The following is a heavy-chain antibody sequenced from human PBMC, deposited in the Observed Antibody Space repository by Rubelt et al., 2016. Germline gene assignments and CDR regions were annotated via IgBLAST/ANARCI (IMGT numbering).Heavy chain of an antibody. CDR2: INHSGSS. V-gene: IGHV4-34*01. CDR3: AISSVTMIVNQ. J-gene: IGHJ4*02. CDR1: GGSFSDYY. Sequence: QVQLQQWGAGLLKPSETLSLTCAVYGGSFSDYYWSWIRQPPGKGLEWIGEINHSGSSNYNPSLKSRVTISLDTSKNQFSLRLSSVTAADTAVYYCAISSVTMIVNQWGQGTLVTVSS. D-gene: IGHD3-22*01.